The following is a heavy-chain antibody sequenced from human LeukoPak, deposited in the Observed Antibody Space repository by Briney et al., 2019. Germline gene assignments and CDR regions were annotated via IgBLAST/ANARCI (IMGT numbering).Heavy chain of an antibody. V-gene: IGHV3-7*03. J-gene: IGHJ4*02. CDR2: IKQDGTKK. D-gene: IGHD6-13*01. CDR1: GFTFSSYW. CDR3: ARGQIAAAGTWGLRY. Sequence: PGGSLRLSCAASGFTFSSYWMSWVRQAPGKGLEWVANIKQDGTKKYYVDSVKGRFTISRDNAKNSLYLQMNSLRSEDTAVYYCARGQIAAAGTWGLRYWGQGTLVTVSS.